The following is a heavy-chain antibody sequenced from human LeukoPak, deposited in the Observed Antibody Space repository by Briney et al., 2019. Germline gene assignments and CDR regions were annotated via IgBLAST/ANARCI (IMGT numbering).Heavy chain of an antibody. CDR2: SSAYNGNT. D-gene: IGHD1-26*01. J-gene: IGHJ4*02. V-gene: IGHV1-18*01. CDR3: AREVSVGELDF. Sequence: ASVKVSCKASGYTFTSSGISWVRQAPGQGLEWMGWSSAYNGNTNYAQKLQGRVTMTTDTSTSTAYMELRSLRSDDTAVYYCAREVSVGELDFWGQGTLVTVSS. CDR1: GYTFTSSG.